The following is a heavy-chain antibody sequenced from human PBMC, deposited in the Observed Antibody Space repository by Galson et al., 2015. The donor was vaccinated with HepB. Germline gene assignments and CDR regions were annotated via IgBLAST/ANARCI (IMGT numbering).Heavy chain of an antibody. CDR2: ISGTNSYT. V-gene: IGHV3-11*06. D-gene: IGHD3-22*01. J-gene: IGHJ6*02. CDR1: GFTSSRFE. Sequence: SLRLSCAASGFTSSRFEMSWIRQAPGKGLECISYISGTNSYTNYADSVKGRFTISRDNARNSLFLQMNSLRAEDTAVYYCARVNYYDSSSIYYYGMDVWGQGTTVTVSS. CDR3: ARVNYYDSSSIYYYGMDV.